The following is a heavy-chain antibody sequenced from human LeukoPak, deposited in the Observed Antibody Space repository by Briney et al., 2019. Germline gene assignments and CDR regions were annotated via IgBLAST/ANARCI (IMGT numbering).Heavy chain of an antibody. V-gene: IGHV3-74*01. CDR3: ARVGGSSSIGGDY. CDR1: GFSFSSYW. J-gene: IGHJ4*02. Sequence: PGGSLRLSCAASGFSFSSYWMHWVRQAPGTGLVWVSRIKSDGSTTNYADFVKGRFTISRDNAKNTLYLQMNSLRAEDTAVYYCARVGGSSSIGGDYWGQGTLVTVSS. D-gene: IGHD2-15*01. CDR2: IKSDGSTT.